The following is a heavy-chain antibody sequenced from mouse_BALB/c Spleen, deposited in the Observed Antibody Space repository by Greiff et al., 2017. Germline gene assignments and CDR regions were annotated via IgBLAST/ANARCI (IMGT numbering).Heavy chain of an antibody. D-gene: IGHD3-1*01. CDR3: ARHDGSSGSYAMDY. CDR2: ISSGGGST. Sequence: EVKLMESGGGLVKPGGSLKLSCAASGFAFSSYDMSWVRQTPEKRLEWVAYISSGGGSTYYPDTVKGRFTISRDNAKNTLYLQMSSLKSEDTAMYYCARHDGSSGSYAMDYWGQGTSVTVSS. V-gene: IGHV5-12-1*01. J-gene: IGHJ4*01. CDR1: GFAFSSYD.